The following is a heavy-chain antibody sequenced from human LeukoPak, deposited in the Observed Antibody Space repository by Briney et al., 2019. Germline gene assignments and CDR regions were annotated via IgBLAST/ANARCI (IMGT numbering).Heavy chain of an antibody. V-gene: IGHV3-53*01. D-gene: IGHD2-2*01. Sequence: GGALRLSCASSGFTDSSNYMSWVRQAPGKGREWVSVIYNGGSTYYADSVQGRFDISRDNSKITLYLQTNSLRAEDTTVYYCARGAPYCSSTSCYVNWFDPWGQGTLVTVSS. CDR3: ARGAPYCSSTSCYVNWFDP. J-gene: IGHJ5*02. CDR2: IYNGGST. CDR1: GFTDSSNY.